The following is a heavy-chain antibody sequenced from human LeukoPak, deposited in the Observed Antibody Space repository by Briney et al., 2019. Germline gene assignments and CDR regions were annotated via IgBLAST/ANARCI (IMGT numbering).Heavy chain of an antibody. CDR2: IRYDGSNK. D-gene: IGHD6-19*01. CDR1: GFTFSAYE. CDR3: ANTVALGNY. J-gene: IGHJ4*02. Sequence: GGSLRLSCAASGFTFSAYEMNWVRQAPGKGLEWVAFIRYDGSNKYYADSVKGRFTISRDNSKNTLYLQMNSLRAEDTAVYYCANTVALGNYWGQGTLVTVSS. V-gene: IGHV3-30*02.